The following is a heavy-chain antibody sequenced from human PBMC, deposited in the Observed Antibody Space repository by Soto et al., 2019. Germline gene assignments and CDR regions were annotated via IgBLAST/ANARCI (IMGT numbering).Heavy chain of an antibody. Sequence: GGSLRLSCAASGFTFSGSAMHWVRQASGKGLEWVGRIRSKANSYATAYAASVKGRFTISRDDSKDTAYLQMNSLKTEDTAVYYCTRPPLVAGTGDWGQGTLVTVS. CDR1: GFTFSGSA. CDR3: TRPPLVAGTGD. D-gene: IGHD6-19*01. CDR2: IRSKANSYAT. V-gene: IGHV3-73*01. J-gene: IGHJ4*02.